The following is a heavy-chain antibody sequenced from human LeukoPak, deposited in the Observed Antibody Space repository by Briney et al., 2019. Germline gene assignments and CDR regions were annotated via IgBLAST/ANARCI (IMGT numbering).Heavy chain of an antibody. Sequence: SETLSLTCTVSGGSISSYYWSWIRQPPGKGLEWIGYIYYSGSTNYNPSLKSRISISVDTSKNQFSLKLSSVTAADTAVYYCARAYCVGDCTVLHIYFDNWGQGTLVTVSS. J-gene: IGHJ4*02. V-gene: IGHV4-59*01. CDR1: GGSISSYY. CDR3: ARAYCVGDCTVLHIYFDN. D-gene: IGHD2-21*02. CDR2: IYYSGST.